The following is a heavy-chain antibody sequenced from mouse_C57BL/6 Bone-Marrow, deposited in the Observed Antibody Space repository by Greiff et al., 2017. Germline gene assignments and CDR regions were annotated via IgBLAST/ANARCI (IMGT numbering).Heavy chain of an antibody. Sequence: VQLQQSGAELVKPGASVKLSCTASGFNITDYYMHWVKQRTEQGLEWIGRIDPEDGDTNYAPKFQGKATITADPSSNTAYLQLSSLTSEDTAVYYCARGGGGRAQGTLVTVSA. V-gene: IGHV14-2*01. CDR1: GFNITDYY. CDR3: ARGGGG. CDR2: IDPEDGDT. J-gene: IGHJ3*01.